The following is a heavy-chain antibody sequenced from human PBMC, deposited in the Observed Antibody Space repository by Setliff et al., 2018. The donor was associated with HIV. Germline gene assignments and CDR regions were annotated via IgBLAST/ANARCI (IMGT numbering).Heavy chain of an antibody. J-gene: IGHJ6*02. CDR1: GFTFNGYA. Sequence: GGSLRLSCVGSGFTFNGYAMNWVRQAPGKGLEWLGRIKKSSDGGKTDDASPVKGRFTISRDDSKNTLYLQMNSLKIEDTAVYFCATDNGPSYSMDIWGQGTTVTVSS. CDR2: IKKSSDGGKT. V-gene: IGHV3-15*01. D-gene: IGHD2-21*01. CDR3: ATDNGPSYSMDI.